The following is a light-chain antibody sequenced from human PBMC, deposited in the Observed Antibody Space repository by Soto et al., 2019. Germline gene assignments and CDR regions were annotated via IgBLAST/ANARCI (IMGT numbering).Light chain of an antibody. CDR3: QRYGISPFT. CDR1: QSVSSSY. Sequence: IVRTQSPGTPPLSPGERATLSCRASQSVSSSYLAWYQQKPGQAPRLLIYGASSRATGIPDRFSGSGSGTVFTLTISRLEPEDLAVYYCQRYGISPFTFGQGTRLEIK. CDR2: GAS. J-gene: IGKJ5*01. V-gene: IGKV3-20*01.